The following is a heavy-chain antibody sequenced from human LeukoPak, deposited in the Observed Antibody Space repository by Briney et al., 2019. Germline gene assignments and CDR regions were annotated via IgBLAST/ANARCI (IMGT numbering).Heavy chain of an antibody. CDR1: GYTFTDRY. Sequence: ASVKVSCKAFGYTFTDRYVHWVRQAPGQGLEWMGWINPKSGDTKYVQELQGRLTMTRDTSLRTAYMELTRLRSDDTAVFYCATYCGGDCAPGGYWGQGTLVTVSS. J-gene: IGHJ4*02. D-gene: IGHD2-21*01. CDR2: INPKSGDT. CDR3: ATYCGGDCAPGGY. V-gene: IGHV1-2*02.